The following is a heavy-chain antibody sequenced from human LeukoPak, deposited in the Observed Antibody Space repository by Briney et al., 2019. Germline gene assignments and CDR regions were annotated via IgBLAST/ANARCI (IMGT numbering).Heavy chain of an antibody. V-gene: IGHV4-39*07. Sequence: PSETLSLTCTVSGGSISSSSYYWGWIRQPPGKGLEWIGSIYYSGSTYYNPSLKSRVTISVDTSKNQFSLKLRSVTSAVTAVYFCTRVSIHGDSDYWGQGTLVTVSS. CDR3: TRVSIHGDSDY. CDR2: IYYSGST. CDR1: GGSISSSSYY. J-gene: IGHJ4*02.